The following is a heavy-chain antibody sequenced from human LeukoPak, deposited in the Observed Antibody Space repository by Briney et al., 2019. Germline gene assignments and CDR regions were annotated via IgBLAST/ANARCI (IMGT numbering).Heavy chain of an antibody. D-gene: IGHD3-22*01. Sequence: GGSLRLSCAASGFTFSSYSMNWVRQAPGKGLEWVSSISSSSSYIYYADSVKGRFTISRDNAKNSLYLQMNSLRAEDTAVYYCARSVSTLSIKADSSGYGSFDYWGQGTLVTVSS. CDR2: ISSSSSYI. V-gene: IGHV3-21*01. J-gene: IGHJ4*02. CDR1: GFTFSSYS. CDR3: ARSVSTLSIKADSSGYGSFDY.